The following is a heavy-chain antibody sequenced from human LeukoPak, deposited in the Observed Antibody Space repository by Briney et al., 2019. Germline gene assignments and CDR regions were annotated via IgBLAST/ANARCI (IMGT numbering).Heavy chain of an antibody. V-gene: IGHV4-59*08. J-gene: IGHJ4*02. Sequence: PSETLSLTCTVSGGSISSYHWSWIRQPPGKGLEWIGYMYYSGSTNYNPSLKSRVTISVDTSKNQFSLKLSSVTAADTAVYYCAAKNEDYWTTIDYWGQGTLVTVSS. D-gene: IGHD1-1*01. CDR3: AAKNEDYWTTIDY. CDR2: MYYSGST. CDR1: GGSISSYH.